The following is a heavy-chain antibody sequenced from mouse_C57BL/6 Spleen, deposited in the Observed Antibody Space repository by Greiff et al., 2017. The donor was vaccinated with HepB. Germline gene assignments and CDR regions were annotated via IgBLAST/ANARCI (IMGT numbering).Heavy chain of an antibody. J-gene: IGHJ4*01. Sequence: VQLQQPGAELVKPGASVKLSCKASGYTFTSYWMQWVKQRPGQGLEWIGEIDPSDSYTNYNQKFKGKATLTVDTSSSTAYMQLSSLTSEDSAVYYCARGHSNYAMDYWGQGTSVTVSS. V-gene: IGHV1-50*01. D-gene: IGHD2-5*01. CDR2: IDPSDSYT. CDR1: GYTFTSYW. CDR3: ARGHSNYAMDY.